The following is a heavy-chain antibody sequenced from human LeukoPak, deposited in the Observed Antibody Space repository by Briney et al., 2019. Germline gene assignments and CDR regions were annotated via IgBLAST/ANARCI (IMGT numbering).Heavy chain of an antibody. V-gene: IGHV1-18*01. CDR1: GYTFTSCG. CDR3: ARVYCSGGSCYWCDP. D-gene: IGHD2-15*01. J-gene: IGHJ5*02. Sequence: AASVKVSCKASGYTFTSCGISWVRQAPGQGIEWMGWISAYNGNTNYAQKLQGRVTMTTDTSTSTAYMELRSLRSDDTAVYYCARVYCSGGSCYWCDPWGQGTLVTVSS. CDR2: ISAYNGNT.